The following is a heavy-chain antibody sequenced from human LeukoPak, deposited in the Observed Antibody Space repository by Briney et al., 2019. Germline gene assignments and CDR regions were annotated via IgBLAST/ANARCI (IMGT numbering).Heavy chain of an antibody. D-gene: IGHD6-6*01. CDR1: GFTFSSYW. J-gene: IGHJ4*02. CDR2: ISSSSSYI. Sequence: GGSLRLSCAASGFTFSSYWMSWVRQAPGKGLEWVSSISSSSSYIYYADSVKGRFTISRDNAKNTLYLQMNSLGVEDTAMYYCARVGREYSSSSPPDYWGQGTLVTVSS. V-gene: IGHV3-21*04. CDR3: ARVGREYSSSSPPDY.